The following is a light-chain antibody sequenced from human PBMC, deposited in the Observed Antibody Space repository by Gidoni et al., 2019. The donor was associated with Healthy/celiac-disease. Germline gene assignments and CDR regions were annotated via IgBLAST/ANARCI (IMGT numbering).Light chain of an antibody. CDR1: QSVSSSY. CDR2: GAS. CDR3: QQYGSSPRT. V-gene: IGKV3-20*01. J-gene: IGKJ2*01. Sequence: VLTQSPGTLSLSPGERATLSCRASQSVSSSYLAWYQQKPGQAPRLLIYGASSRATGIPDRFSGSGSGTDFTLTISRLEPEDFAVYYCQQYGSSPRTFGQGTKLEIK.